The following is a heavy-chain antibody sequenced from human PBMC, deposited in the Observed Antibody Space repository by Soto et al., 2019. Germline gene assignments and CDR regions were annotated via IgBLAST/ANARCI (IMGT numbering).Heavy chain of an antibody. J-gene: IGHJ4*02. CDR3: ARVVAYRTNGVCHKPFDY. CDR2: IYSGGST. Sequence: ELQLVESGGGLVQPGGSLRLSCAASGFTVSSNYMSWVRQAPGKGLEWVSVIYSGGSTYYADSVKGRFTISRDNSKNTLYLQMNSLRAEDTAVYYCARVVAYRTNGVCHKPFDYWGQRTLVTVSS. V-gene: IGHV3-66*01. CDR1: GFTVSSNY. D-gene: IGHD2-8*01.